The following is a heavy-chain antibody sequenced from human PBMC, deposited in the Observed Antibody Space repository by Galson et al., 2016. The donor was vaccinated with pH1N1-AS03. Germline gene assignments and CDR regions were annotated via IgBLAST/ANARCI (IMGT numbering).Heavy chain of an antibody. D-gene: IGHD4-17*01. Sequence: SLRLSCAASGFTFSSSNMNWVRQAPGKGLEWVSYISSSRSTIYYVDSVKGRFTISRDNAKSSLYLQMHSLRAEDTAVHYCARTHHGDYAYYGMDVWGQGTTVTVSS. CDR1: GFTFSSSN. V-gene: IGHV3-48*01. CDR3: ARTHHGDYAYYGMDV. CDR2: ISSSRSTI. J-gene: IGHJ6*02.